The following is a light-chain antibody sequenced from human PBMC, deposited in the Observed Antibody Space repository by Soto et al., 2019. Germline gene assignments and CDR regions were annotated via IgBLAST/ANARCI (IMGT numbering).Light chain of an antibody. CDR1: QSVSSY. Sequence: EIVLTQSPATLSLSPGERATLSCRASQSVSSYLAWYQQKPGQPPRLLIYDTSNRATGIPARFSGSGSGTDFTLTISSLEPEDLAGYYCLHRNNWAGTFGQGTKVDVK. CDR3: LHRNNWAGT. V-gene: IGKV3-11*01. CDR2: DTS. J-gene: IGKJ1*01.